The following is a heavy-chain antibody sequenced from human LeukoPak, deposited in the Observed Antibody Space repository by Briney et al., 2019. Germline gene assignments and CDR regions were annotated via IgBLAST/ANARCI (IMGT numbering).Heavy chain of an antibody. CDR2: IKQDGSEK. CDR3: ARAYYYGSGSPGDY. CDR1: GFTFSSYW. D-gene: IGHD3-10*01. Sequence: GRSLRLSCAASGFTFSSYWISWVRQAPGKGLEWVANIKQDGSEKYYVDSVEGRFTISRDNAKNSLYLQMNSLRAEDTAVYYCARAYYYGSGSPGDYWGQGTLVTVSS. V-gene: IGHV3-7*04. J-gene: IGHJ4*02.